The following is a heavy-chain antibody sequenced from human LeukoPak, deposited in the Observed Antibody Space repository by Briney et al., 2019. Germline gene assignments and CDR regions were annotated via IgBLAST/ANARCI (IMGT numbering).Heavy chain of an antibody. CDR1: GFTFSSYS. D-gene: IGHD3-10*01. CDR3: ARDGRGNLVRGCFDP. CDR2: ISSSSSYI. Sequence: GGSLRLSCAASGFTFSSYSMNWVRQAPGKGLEWVSSISSSSSYIYYADSVKGRFTISRDNAKNSLYLQMNSLRAEDTAVYYCARDGRGNLVRGCFDPWGQGTLVIVSS. V-gene: IGHV3-21*01. J-gene: IGHJ5*02.